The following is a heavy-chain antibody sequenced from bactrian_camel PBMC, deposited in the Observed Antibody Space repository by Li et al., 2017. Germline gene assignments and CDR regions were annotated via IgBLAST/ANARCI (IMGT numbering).Heavy chain of an antibody. V-gene: IGHV3S53*01. J-gene: IGHJ6*01. D-gene: IGHD2*01. CDR1: GYRSSNYC. Sequence: QVQLVEPGGGSVQTGGSLRLTCTASGYRSSNYCMAWFRQTPGKEREGVADVDSDGRINYADSVKGRFTISKDNAKNILYLQMNSLKPEDTAMYYCAAALRWFPTCEFRYWGQGTQVTVS. CDR2: VDSDGRI. CDR3: AAALRWFPTCEFRY.